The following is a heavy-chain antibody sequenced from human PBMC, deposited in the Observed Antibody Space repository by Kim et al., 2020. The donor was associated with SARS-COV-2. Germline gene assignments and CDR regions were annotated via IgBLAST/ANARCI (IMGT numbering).Heavy chain of an antibody. CDR1: GFTVSSNY. J-gene: IGHJ6*02. CDR2: IYSGGST. V-gene: IGHV3-53*01. D-gene: IGHD3-9*01. Sequence: GGSLRLSCAASGFTVSSNYMSWVRQAPGKGLEWVSVIYSGGSTYYADSVKGRFTISRDNSKNTLYLQMNSLRAEDTAVYYCARENYDILTGDGNYLYYYGMDAWGQGTPVTVSS. CDR3: ARENYDILTGDGNYLYYYGMDA.